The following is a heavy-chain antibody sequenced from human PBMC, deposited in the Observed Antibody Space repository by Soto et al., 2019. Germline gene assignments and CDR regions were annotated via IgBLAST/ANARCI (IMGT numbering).Heavy chain of an antibody. V-gene: IGHV3-21*01. J-gene: IGHJ4*02. D-gene: IGHD4-17*01. CDR1: GFTFSSYN. CDR3: ARGFLTTVTTFDY. Sequence: EVQLVESGGGLVKPGGSLRLSCAASGFTFSSYNMNWVRQAPGKGLEWVSSISSSSSYIYYADSVKGRFTISRDNAKNSLYLQMNSLRAEDTAVYYCARGFLTTVTTFDYWGQGTLVTVSS. CDR2: ISSSSSYI.